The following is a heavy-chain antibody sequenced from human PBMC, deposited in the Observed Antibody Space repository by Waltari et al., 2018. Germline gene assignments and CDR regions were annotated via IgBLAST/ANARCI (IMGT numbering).Heavy chain of an antibody. CDR2: INEDGCEK. V-gene: IGHV3-7*01. CDR1: GFSSDW. Sequence: EVQLVESGGGLVQPGGSLRLSCEASGFSSDWMDWVRQAPGKGLQWVANINEDGCEKYYLGSVKGRFTISRDNAKKLVYLEMNSLRAEDTAIYYCSKRLEIWGRGTMVAVSS. CDR3: SKRLEI. J-gene: IGHJ3*02.